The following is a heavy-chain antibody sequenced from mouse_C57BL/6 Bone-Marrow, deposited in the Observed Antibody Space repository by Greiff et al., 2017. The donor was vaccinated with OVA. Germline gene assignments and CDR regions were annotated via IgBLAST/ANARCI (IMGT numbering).Heavy chain of an antibody. V-gene: IGHV3-6*01. D-gene: IGHD2-3*01. Sequence: EVKVEESGPGLVKPSQSLSLTCSVTGYSITSGYYWNWIRQFPGNKLEWMGYISYDGSNNYNPSLKNRISITRDTSKNQFFLKLNSVTTEDTATYYCARSYDGFPLDYWGQGTSVTVSS. CDR1: GYSITSGYY. CDR2: ISYDGSN. CDR3: ARSYDGFPLDY. J-gene: IGHJ4*01.